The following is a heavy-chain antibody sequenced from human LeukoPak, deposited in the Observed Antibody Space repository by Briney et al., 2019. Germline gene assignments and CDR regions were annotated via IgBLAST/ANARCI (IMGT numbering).Heavy chain of an antibody. CDR3: AKDTSHSSGWYGFDY. CDR1: GFTLEDKD. J-gene: IGHJ4*02. V-gene: IGHV3-9*01. D-gene: IGHD6-19*01. CDR2: VTWDSGNI. Sequence: PLSLFCAASGFTLEDKDMHSARHATRKAIERFSGVTWDSGNIGYADSVKGRFTISRDNAKNSLYLQMNSLRAEDTALYYCAKDTSHSSGWYGFDYWGQGTLVTVSS.